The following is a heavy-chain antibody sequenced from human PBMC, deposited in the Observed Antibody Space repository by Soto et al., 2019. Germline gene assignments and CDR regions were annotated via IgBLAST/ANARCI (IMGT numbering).Heavy chain of an antibody. CDR3: ARGSGGSCYDY. J-gene: IGHJ4*02. D-gene: IGHD2-15*01. CDR2: INHSGST. Sequence: LVMLSVTCAVWGGCSCRCYWWRWVRQPPGKGLEWIGEINHSGSTNYNPSLKSRVTISVDTSKNQFSLKLSSVTAADTAVYYCARGSGGSCYDYWGQGTLVTVSS. V-gene: IGHV4-4*02. CDR1: GGCSCRCYW.